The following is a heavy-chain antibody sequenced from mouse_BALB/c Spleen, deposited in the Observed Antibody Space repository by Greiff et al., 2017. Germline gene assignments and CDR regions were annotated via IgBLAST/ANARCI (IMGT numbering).Heavy chain of an antibody. CDR1: GYTFTSYV. J-gene: IGHJ2*01. Sequence: VQLQQSGPELVKPGASVKMSCKASGYTFTSYVMHWVKQKPGQGLEWIGYINPYNDGTKYNEKFKGKATLTSDKSSSTAYMELSSLTSEDSAVYYCARGAYITTVVAPFDYWGQGTTLTVSS. V-gene: IGHV1-14*01. CDR3: ARGAYITTVVAPFDY. D-gene: IGHD1-1*01. CDR2: INPYNDGT.